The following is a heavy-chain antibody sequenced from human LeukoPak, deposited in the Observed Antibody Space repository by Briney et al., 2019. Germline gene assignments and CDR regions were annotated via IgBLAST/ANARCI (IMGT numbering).Heavy chain of an antibody. CDR2: IIGSGGTT. CDR3: AKAPHYDSSGYTYFDY. V-gene: IGHV3-23*01. D-gene: IGHD3-22*01. Sequence: GGSLRLSCAASGFTFSSYAMSWVRQAPGRGLEWVSPIIGSGGTTYYADSVKSRFTNSSDNSKNTLYLQMNSLRAEDTAVYYCAKAPHYDSSGYTYFDYWGQGTLVTVSS. J-gene: IGHJ4*02. CDR1: GFTFSSYA.